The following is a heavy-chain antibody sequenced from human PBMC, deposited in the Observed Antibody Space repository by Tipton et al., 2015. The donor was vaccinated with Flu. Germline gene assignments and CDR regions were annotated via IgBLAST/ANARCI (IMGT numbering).Heavy chain of an antibody. D-gene: IGHD3-10*01. Sequence: SLKLSCAASGLDFSSHGMHWVRQAPGKGLEWVGLIWHDGSNQYFSDSVKGRFSISKDNSRNILYLQMNSLRVEDSALYYCARGDHGDEPLAYWGPGTLVTVPS. CDR3: ARGDHGDEPLAY. V-gene: IGHV3-33*01. CDR1: GLDFSSHG. J-gene: IGHJ4*02. CDR2: IWHDGSNQ.